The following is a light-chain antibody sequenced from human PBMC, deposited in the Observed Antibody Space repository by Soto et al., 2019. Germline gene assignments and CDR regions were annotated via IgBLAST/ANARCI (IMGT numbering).Light chain of an antibody. CDR3: SSYATSNTFV. J-gene: IGLJ1*01. CDR1: SGDVGGYNY. CDR2: EVT. V-gene: IGLV2-8*01. Sequence: QSALTQPASVSGSPGQSVTISCTGTSGDVGGYNYVSWYQQHPDKAPKLFVYEVTNRPSGVSERFSGSKSGNTASLTISGIQAEDEADYYCSSYATSNTFVFGTGTKLTVL.